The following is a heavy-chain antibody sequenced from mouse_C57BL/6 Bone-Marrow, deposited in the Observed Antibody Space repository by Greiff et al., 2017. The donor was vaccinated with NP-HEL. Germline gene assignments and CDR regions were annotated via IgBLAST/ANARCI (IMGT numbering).Heavy chain of an antibody. V-gene: IGHV1-76*01. CDR2: LYPGSGNT. CDR3: TRFPPYYYGSSYDY. J-gene: IGHJ2*01. D-gene: IGHD1-1*01. Sequence: QVQLQQSGAELVRPGASVKLSCKASGYTFTDYYINWVKQRPGQGLEWIARLYPGSGNTYYIEKFKGKATLTAEKSSSTAYMQLSSLTSEDSAVYFCTRFPPYYYGSSYDYWGQGTTLTVSS. CDR1: GYTFTDYY.